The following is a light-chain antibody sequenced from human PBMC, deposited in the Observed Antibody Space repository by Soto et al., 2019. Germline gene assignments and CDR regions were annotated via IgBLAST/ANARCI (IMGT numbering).Light chain of an antibody. CDR1: QSLLHSNGYNY. CDR2: LGS. CDR3: MQALQTSWT. Sequence: DIVMTQSPLSLPVTPGEPASISCRSSQSLLHSNGYNYLDWYLQKPGQSPQLLIYLGSNRASGVPDRFSGSGSGTDFTLTISRVEAEDVGVYYCMQALQTSWTFGQGTKLEIK. V-gene: IGKV2-28*01. J-gene: IGKJ2*02.